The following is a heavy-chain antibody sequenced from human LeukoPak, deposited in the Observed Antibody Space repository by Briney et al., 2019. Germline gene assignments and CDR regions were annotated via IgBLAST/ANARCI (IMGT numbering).Heavy chain of an antibody. CDR2: INWNGGST. D-gene: IGHD5-12*01. V-gene: IGHV3-20*04. CDR1: GFTFSSYS. Sequence: GGSLRLSCAASGFTFSSYSMNWVRQAPGKGLEWVSGINWNGGSTGYADSVKGRFTISRDNAKNSLYLQMNSLRAEDTALYYCARDGSQWLERWDGDYFDYWGQGTLVTVSS. CDR3: ARDGSQWLERWDGDYFDY. J-gene: IGHJ4*02.